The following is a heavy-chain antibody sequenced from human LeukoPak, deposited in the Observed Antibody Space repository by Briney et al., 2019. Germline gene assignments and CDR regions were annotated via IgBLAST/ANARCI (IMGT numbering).Heavy chain of an antibody. CDR2: IRSEDLGATT. V-gene: IGHV3-49*04. CDR1: GFIFGDYT. Sequence: GGSLRLSCTASGFIFGDYTMNWVRQAPGKGLEWVSFIRSEDLGATTAYAASVKGRFTILRDDSKSIAYLQMNSLKTEDTAVYYCTRTPKSAGDYYDTWGQGTMVTVSS. J-gene: IGHJ3*02. CDR3: TRTPKSAGDYYDT. D-gene: IGHD3-10*01.